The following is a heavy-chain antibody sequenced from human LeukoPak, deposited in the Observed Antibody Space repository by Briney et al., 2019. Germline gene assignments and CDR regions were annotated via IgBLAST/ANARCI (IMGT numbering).Heavy chain of an antibody. J-gene: IGHJ4*02. V-gene: IGHV4-34*01. Sequence: SETLSLTCAVYGGSFSGYYWSWIRQPPGKGLEWIEEINHSGSTNYNPSLKSRVTISVDTSKNQFSLKLSSVTAADTAVYYCARGLSGWYSIGYWGQGTLVTVSS. CDR3: ARGLSGWYSIGY. D-gene: IGHD6-19*01. CDR1: GGSFSGYY. CDR2: INHSGST.